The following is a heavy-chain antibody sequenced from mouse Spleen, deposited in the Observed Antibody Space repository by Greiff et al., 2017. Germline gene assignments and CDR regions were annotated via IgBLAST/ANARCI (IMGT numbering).Heavy chain of an antibody. D-gene: IGHD2-10*01. CDR2: IDPSDSET. Sequence: VHLVESGPQLVRPGASVKISCKASGYSFTSYWMHWVKQRPGQGLEWIGMIDPSDSETRLNQKFKDKATLTVDKSSSTAYMQLSSPTSEDSAVYYCASLLLNYWGQGTTLTVSS. CDR1: GYSFTSYW. V-gene: IGHV1S126*01. J-gene: IGHJ2*01. CDR3: ASLLLNY.